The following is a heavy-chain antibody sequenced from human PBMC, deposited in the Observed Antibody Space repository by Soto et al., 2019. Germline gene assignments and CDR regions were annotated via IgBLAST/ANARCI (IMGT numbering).Heavy chain of an antibody. CDR2: IYYTGST. CDR3: ARDRTTENWFDP. V-gene: IGHV4-30-4*01. Sequence: SETLSLTGTVSGNSITSGDYYWSWIRQPPGKGLEWIGYIYYTGSTYYNPSLKSRVTMSVDTSKNQFSLKLSSVTAADTAVYYCARDRTTENWFDPWGQGTLVTVSS. J-gene: IGHJ5*02. CDR1: GNSITSGDYY. D-gene: IGHD4-4*01.